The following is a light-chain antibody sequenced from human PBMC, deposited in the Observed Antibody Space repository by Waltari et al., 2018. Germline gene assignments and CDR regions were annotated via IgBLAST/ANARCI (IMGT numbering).Light chain of an antibody. CDR1: SSDVDY. CDR2: DVN. J-gene: IGLJ2*01. V-gene: IGLV2-14*03. CDR3: TSYADIIPVV. Sequence: QSALTQPASVSGSPGQSITISCTGSSSDVDYVSWYQQFPGKAPKVLIHDVNRRPSGVSNRFSGSKSGSTASLTISGLQPQDEADYYCTSYADIIPVVFGGGTKLT.